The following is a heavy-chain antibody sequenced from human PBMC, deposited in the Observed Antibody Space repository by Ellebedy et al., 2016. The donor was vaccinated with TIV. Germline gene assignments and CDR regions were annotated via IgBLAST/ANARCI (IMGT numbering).Heavy chain of an antibody. Sequence: ASVKVSCXASGYTLTSYDVNWVRQATGQGLEWMGWMNPNSGHTGYAQKFQGRVTMTRNTSINTAYMELSSLTSEDTAVYYCARWGNSGYPFDYWGRGTLVTVSS. J-gene: IGHJ4*02. CDR1: GYTLTSYD. CDR3: ARWGNSGYPFDY. V-gene: IGHV1-8*01. D-gene: IGHD5-12*01. CDR2: MNPNSGHT.